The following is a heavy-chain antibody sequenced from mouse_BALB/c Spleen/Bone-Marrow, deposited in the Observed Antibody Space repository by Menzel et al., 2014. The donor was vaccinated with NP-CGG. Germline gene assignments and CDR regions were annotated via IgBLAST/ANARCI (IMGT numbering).Heavy chain of an antibody. CDR1: GFTFSSYA. Sequence: EVKLVESGGGLVKPGGSLRLSCAASGFTFSSYAMSWVRQSPEKRLEWVAEISSGGSYTYYPDTVTGRFTISRDNAKNTLYLEMSSLRSEDTAMYYCAREGLRRRAAMDYWGQGTSVTVSS. CDR3: AREGLRRRAAMDY. CDR2: ISSGGSYT. J-gene: IGHJ4*01. V-gene: IGHV5-9-4*01. D-gene: IGHD2-4*01.